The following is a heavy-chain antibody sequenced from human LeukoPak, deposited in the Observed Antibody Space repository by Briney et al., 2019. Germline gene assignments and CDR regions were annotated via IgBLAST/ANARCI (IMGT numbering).Heavy chain of an antibody. D-gene: IGHD3-10*01. Sequence: PGGSLRLSCAASGFTFSTYAMHWVRQAPGKGLEWVAVISYDGRNEFYADSVKGRFTISRDNSKNTLYLQMNSLRAEDTAVYYCAKATRGVNWFDPWGQGTLVTVSS. J-gene: IGHJ5*02. CDR1: GFTFSTYA. CDR2: ISYDGRNE. V-gene: IGHV3-30*04. CDR3: AKATRGVNWFDP.